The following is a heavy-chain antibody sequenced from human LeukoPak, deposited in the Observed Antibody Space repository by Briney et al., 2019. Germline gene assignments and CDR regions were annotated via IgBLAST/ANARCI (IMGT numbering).Heavy chain of an antibody. CDR1: GYTFTSYG. Sequence: ASVKVSCKASGYTFTSYGISWVRQAPGQGLEWMGWISAYNGNTNYAQKLQGRVTMTTDTSTSTAYMELRSLRSGDTAVYYCARTPTVTHYWYFDLWGRGTLVTVSS. V-gene: IGHV1-18*01. CDR3: ARTPTVTHYWYFDL. CDR2: ISAYNGNT. J-gene: IGHJ2*01. D-gene: IGHD4-17*01.